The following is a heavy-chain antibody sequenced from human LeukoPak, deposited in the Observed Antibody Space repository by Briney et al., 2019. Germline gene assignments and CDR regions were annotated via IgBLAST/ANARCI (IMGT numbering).Heavy chain of an antibody. Sequence: GGSLRLSCAASGFTFSSYAMSWVRQAPGKGLEWVSAISGSGGSTYYADSVKGRFTISRDNSKNTLYLQMNSLRSEDTAVYYCARDSQNYYYGSGSDRSNWFDPWGQGTLVTVSS. CDR1: GFTFSSYA. CDR2: ISGSGGST. V-gene: IGHV3-23*01. J-gene: IGHJ5*02. D-gene: IGHD3-10*01. CDR3: ARDSQNYYYGSGSDRSNWFDP.